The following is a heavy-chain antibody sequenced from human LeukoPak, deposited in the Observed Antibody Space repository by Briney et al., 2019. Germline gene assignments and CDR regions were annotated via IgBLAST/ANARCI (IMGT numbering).Heavy chain of an antibody. J-gene: IGHJ4*02. CDR2: ISAYNGNT. Sequence: ASVKVSCKASGYTFTSYGISWVRQAPGQGLEWMGWISAYNGNTNYAQKFQGRVTMTRDTSISTAYMELSRLRSDDTAVYYCARSTAAGTGDFDYWGQGTLVTVSS. CDR3: ARSTAAGTGDFDY. D-gene: IGHD6-13*01. V-gene: IGHV1-18*01. CDR1: GYTFTSYG.